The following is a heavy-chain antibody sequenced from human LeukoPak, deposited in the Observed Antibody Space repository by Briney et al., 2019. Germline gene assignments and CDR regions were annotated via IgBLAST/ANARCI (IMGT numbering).Heavy chain of an antibody. Sequence: ASVKVSCKASGYTFTTYGIDWVRQAAGQGLEWMGWISAHNGNTNYAQSLQSRVTMTTHTSTNTAYMELRSLRSDDTAVYYCARDGYFDLWGRGTLVTVSS. J-gene: IGHJ2*01. CDR1: GYTFTTYG. CDR3: ARDGYFDL. CDR2: ISAHNGNT. V-gene: IGHV1-18*01.